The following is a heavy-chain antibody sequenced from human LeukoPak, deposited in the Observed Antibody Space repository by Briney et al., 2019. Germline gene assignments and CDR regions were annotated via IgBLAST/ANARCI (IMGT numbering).Heavy chain of an antibody. V-gene: IGHV3-15*01. D-gene: IGHD3-22*01. CDR3: ITDENYYDSSGYYYRDY. CDR1: GFTFSNAW. J-gene: IGHJ4*02. Sequence: GGSLRLSCAASGFTFSNAWMTWVRQAPGKGLEWVGRIKSKIDGGTTDYAAPVKGRFTISRDDSKNTLYVQMNSLKTEDTAVYYCITDENYYDSSGYYYRDYWGQGTLVTVSS. CDR2: IKSKIDGGTT.